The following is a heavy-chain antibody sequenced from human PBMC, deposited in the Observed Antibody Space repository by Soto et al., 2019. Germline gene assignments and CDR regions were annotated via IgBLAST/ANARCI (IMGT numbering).Heavy chain of an antibody. CDR3: ARFSVGYCSSTSCYSYGMDV. D-gene: IGHD2-2*01. CDR1: GGTFSSYA. CDR2: IIPIFGTA. V-gene: IGHV1-69*01. Sequence: QVQLVQSGAEVKKPGSSVKVSCKASGGTFSSYAISWVRQAPGQGLEWMAGIIPIFGTANYAQKFQGRVTITADESTSTAYMELSSLRSEDTAVYYCARFSVGYCSSTSCYSYGMDVWGQGTTVTVSS. J-gene: IGHJ6*02.